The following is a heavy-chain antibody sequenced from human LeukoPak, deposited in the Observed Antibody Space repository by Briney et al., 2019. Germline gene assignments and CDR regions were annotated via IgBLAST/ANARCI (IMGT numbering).Heavy chain of an antibody. D-gene: IGHD7-27*01. CDR1: GGSISSGGYS. CDR2: IYHSGST. V-gene: IGHV4-30-2*01. J-gene: IGHJ6*02. CDR3: ARGQVGNYYGMDV. Sequence: SETLSLTCAVSGGSISSGGYSWSWIRQPPGKGLEWIGYIYHSGSTYYNPSLKSRVTISVDTSKNQFSLKLSSVTAADTAVYYCARGQVGNYYGMDVWGQGTTVTVSS.